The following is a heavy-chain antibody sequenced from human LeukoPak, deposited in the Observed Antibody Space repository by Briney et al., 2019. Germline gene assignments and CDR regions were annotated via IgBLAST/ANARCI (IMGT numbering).Heavy chain of an antibody. V-gene: IGHV1-2*02. CDR3: ARAELRPENYFDY. CDR1: GYTFTGYY. CDR2: INPNSGGT. J-gene: IGHJ4*02. D-gene: IGHD1-26*01. Sequence: VASVKVSCKASGYTFTGYYMHWVRQAPGQGLEWMGWINPNSGGTNYAQKFQGRVTMTRDTSISTAYMELSRLRSEDTAVYYCARAELRPENYFDYWGQGTLVTVSS.